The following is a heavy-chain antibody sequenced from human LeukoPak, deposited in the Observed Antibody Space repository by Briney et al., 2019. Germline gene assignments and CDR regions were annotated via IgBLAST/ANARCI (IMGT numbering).Heavy chain of an antibody. V-gene: IGHV4-4*07. J-gene: IGHJ5*02. CDR2: IYVSGST. D-gene: IGHD2-2*01. Sequence: SETLSLTCTVSGGSPRSFYWSCIRQSAGTGLEWIGRIYVSGSTNYNPSLKSRVTISLDTSKNQFSLKLSSVTPADTAVYYCAIPSEYCSSTSCSGTASIDPWGQGTLVTVSS. CDR3: AIPSEYCSSTSCSGTASIDP. CDR1: GGSPRSFY.